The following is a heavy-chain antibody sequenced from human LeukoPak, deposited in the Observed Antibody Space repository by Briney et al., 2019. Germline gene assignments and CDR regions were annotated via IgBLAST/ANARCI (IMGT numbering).Heavy chain of an antibody. D-gene: IGHD3-10*01. CDR2: ISSSGSSI. CDR3: ASGFGELPLYYYYGMDV. J-gene: IGHJ6*04. Sequence: GRSLRLSCAASGFTFSSYEMNWVRHPPGQGLERVSYISSSGSSIYYADSVQGRFTISRDNAKNSLYLQMNSLRAEDTAVYYCASGFGELPLYYYYGMDVWGKGTTVTVSS. CDR1: GFTFSSYE. V-gene: IGHV3-48*03.